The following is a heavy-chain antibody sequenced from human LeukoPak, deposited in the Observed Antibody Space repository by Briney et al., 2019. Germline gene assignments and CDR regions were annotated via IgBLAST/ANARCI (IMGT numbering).Heavy chain of an antibody. D-gene: IGHD6-13*01. V-gene: IGHV4-30-2*01. Sequence: PSETLSLTCTVSGGSISSGGYYWSWIRQPPGKSLEWIGYIYHSGSTYYNPSLKSRVTISVDRSKNQFSLKLSSVTAADTAVYYCARVGIAAAGPGDWGQGTLVTVSS. CDR2: IYHSGST. CDR3: ARVGIAAAGPGD. J-gene: IGHJ4*02. CDR1: GGSISSGGYY.